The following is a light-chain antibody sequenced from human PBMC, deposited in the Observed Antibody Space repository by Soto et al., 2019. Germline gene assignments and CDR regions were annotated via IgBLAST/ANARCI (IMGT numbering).Light chain of an antibody. Sequence: EIVMTPSPATLSVSPGESATLSCRPSQSVGRKLVWYQQKAGQDPRPLSFDASTSATGIPARFSGSGSGTDFTLAISDLQPEDFARCYCQHYHNWPRTFGQGTKVDIK. CDR3: QHYHNWPRT. CDR1: QSVGRK. V-gene: IGKV3-15*01. J-gene: IGKJ2*01. CDR2: DAS.